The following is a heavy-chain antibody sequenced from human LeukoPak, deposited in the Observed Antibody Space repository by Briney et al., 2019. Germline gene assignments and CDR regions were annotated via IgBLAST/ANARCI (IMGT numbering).Heavy chain of an antibody. V-gene: IGHV3-23*01. Sequence: GGSLRLSCAASGFTFSSYGMSWVRQAPGKGLEWVSAISGSGGSTYYADSVKGRFTISRDNAKNSLYLQMNSLRAEDTAVYYCARVIYYYDSSGYYYPGGFDPWGQGTLVTVSS. D-gene: IGHD3-22*01. CDR2: ISGSGGST. CDR1: GFTFSSYG. J-gene: IGHJ5*02. CDR3: ARVIYYYDSSGYYYPGGFDP.